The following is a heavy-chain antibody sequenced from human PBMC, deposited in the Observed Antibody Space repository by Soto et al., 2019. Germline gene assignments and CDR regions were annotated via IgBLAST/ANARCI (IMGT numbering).Heavy chain of an antibody. CDR3: ARDWVSGYDGSRNDY. D-gene: IGHD5-12*01. CDR2: ISYDGSNK. V-gene: IGHV3-30-3*01. CDR1: GFTFSSYA. J-gene: IGHJ4*02. Sequence: GGSLRLSCAASGFTFSSYAMHWVRQAPGKGLEWVAVISYDGSNKYYADSVKGRFTISRDNSKNTLYLQMNSLRAEDTAVYYCARDWVSGYDGSRNDYWGQGTLVTVSS.